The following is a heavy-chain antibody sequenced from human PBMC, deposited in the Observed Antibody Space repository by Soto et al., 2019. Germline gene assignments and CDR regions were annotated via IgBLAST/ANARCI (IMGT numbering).Heavy chain of an antibody. Sequence: EVQLVESGGGLVQPGGSLRLSCAASGFTFGTYWMTWVRQAPGKGLECVGNIKPDGRERYYVDSVKGRFTISRDNAKNSLYLHMNGLRAEDTAVYYCATDLNWEQYWGQGTLVTVSS. J-gene: IGHJ4*02. D-gene: IGHD7-27*01. V-gene: IGHV3-7*04. CDR3: ATDLNWEQY. CDR2: IKPDGRER. CDR1: GFTFGTYW.